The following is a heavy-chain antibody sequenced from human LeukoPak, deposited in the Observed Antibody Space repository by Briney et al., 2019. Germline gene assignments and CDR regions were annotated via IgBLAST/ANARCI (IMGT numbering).Heavy chain of an antibody. CDR1: GGSISSSAYH. J-gene: IGHJ5*02. CDR2: IYYSGST. D-gene: IGHD6-13*01. Sequence: SETLSLTCVVSGGSISSSAYHWGWIRQPPGKGLEWIGSIYYSGSTYYNPSLKSRVTISVDTSKNQFSLKLSSVTAADTAVYYCARVVQYVIAAAGTGWFDPWGQGTLVTVSS. CDR3: ARVVQYVIAAAGTGWFDP. V-gene: IGHV4-39*07.